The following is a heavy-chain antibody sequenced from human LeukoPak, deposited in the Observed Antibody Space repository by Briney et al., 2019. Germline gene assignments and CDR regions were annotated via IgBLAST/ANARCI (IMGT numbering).Heavy chain of an antibody. V-gene: IGHV1-46*01. J-gene: IGHJ4*02. Sequence: ASVKVSCKASGYTFTSYYMYWVRQAPGQGLEWMGIINPSGGSTSYAQKFQGRVTMTRDTSTSTVYMELRSLRSEDTAVYYCARAYYYEESGDYPGGNYWGQGTLVTVSS. D-gene: IGHD3-22*01. CDR2: INPSGGST. CDR3: ARAYYYEESGDYPGGNY. CDR1: GYTFTSYY.